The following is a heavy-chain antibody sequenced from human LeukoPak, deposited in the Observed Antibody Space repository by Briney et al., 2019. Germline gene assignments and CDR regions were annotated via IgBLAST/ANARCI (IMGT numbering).Heavy chain of an antibody. J-gene: IGHJ6*02. CDR1: GFTFSSYG. CDR2: IWYDGSNK. D-gene: IGHD2-2*01. V-gene: IGHV3-33*01. Sequence: GGSLRLSCAASGFTFSSYGMHWVRQAPGKGLEWMAVIWYDGSNKYYADSVKGRFTISRDNSKNTLYLQMNSLRAEDTAVYYCARLNEPAAPIPYYYYYGMDVWGQGTTVTVSS. CDR3: ARLNEPAAPIPYYYYYGMDV.